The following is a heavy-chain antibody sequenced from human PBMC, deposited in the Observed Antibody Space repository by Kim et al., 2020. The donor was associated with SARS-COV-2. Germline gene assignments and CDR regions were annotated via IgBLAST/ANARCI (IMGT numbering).Heavy chain of an antibody. CDR3: ARERNNEGFDP. CDR2: MNPNTGDS. J-gene: IGHJ5*02. V-gene: IGHV1-8*01. D-gene: IGHD1-1*01. CDR1: GYTFSAYE. Sequence: ASVKVSCKAAGYTFSAYEVNWVRQATGQGLEWMGWMNPNTGDSVYAQKFQGRVTMTRDTSTNTAFMELSSLTSEDTAVYYCARERNNEGFDPWGQGTLFT.